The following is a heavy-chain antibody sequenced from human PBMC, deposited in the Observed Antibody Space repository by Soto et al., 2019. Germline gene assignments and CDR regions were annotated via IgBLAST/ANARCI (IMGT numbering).Heavy chain of an antibody. Sequence: GASVKVSCKASGYTFTSYDMSWVRQATGQGLEWMGIINPSGGSTGYAQKFQGRVTMTRDTSTSTVYMELSSLRSEDTAVYYCARSFQAVTTYYYSYMDVWGKGTTVTVSS. V-gene: IGHV1-46*03. J-gene: IGHJ6*03. D-gene: IGHD4-17*01. CDR1: GYTFTSYD. CDR3: ARSFQAVTTYYYSYMDV. CDR2: INPSGGST.